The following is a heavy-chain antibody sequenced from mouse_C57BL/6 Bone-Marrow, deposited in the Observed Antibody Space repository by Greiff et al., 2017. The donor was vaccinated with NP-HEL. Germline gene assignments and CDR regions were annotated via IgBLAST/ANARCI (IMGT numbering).Heavy chain of an antibody. CDR2: IDPSDSYT. Sequence: VQLQQPGAELVMPGASVKLSCKASGYTFTSYWMHWVKQRPGQGLEWIGEIDPSDSYTNYNQKFKGKSTLTVDKSSSTAYMQLSSLTSKDSAVYYCARNYGSSHGGFAYWGQGTLVTVSA. D-gene: IGHD1-1*01. CDR1: GYTFTSYW. V-gene: IGHV1-69*01. CDR3: ARNYGSSHGGFAY. J-gene: IGHJ3*01.